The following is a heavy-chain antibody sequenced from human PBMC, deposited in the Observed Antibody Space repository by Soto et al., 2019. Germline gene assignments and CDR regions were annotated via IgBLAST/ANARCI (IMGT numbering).Heavy chain of an antibody. V-gene: IGHV4-30-4*01. J-gene: IGHJ4*02. CDR2: IYYRGST. D-gene: IGHD2-15*01. CDR3: ACAADCSGGSCYFFLGY. CDR1: GGSISSGDYY. Sequence: QVQLQESGPGLVKPSQTMSLTCTVSGGSISSGDYYWSWIRQPPGKGMAWLGYIYYRGSTYYNPSLKSRVTISVDTSKNQFSLKLSSGTASDTAVYYCACAADCSGGSCYFFLGYWGQGTLLTVAS.